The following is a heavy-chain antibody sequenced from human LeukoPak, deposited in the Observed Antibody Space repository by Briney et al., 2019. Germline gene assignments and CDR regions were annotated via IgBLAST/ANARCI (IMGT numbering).Heavy chain of an antibody. D-gene: IGHD2-8*02. Sequence: PSETLSLTCVVYGGSFTDYNWSWIRQPPGKGLEWIGEINHSGSTTYNPSLKSRVTISGDASKNQFTLNLSSVTAADTAVFYCATLQDYWLVVWGNGTTVTVSS. J-gene: IGHJ6*04. CDR2: INHSGST. CDR1: GGSFTDYN. V-gene: IGHV4-34*01. CDR3: ATLQDYWLVV.